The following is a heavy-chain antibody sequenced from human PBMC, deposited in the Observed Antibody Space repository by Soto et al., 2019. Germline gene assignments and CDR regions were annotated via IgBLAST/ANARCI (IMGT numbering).Heavy chain of an antibody. CDR1: GGSFSGYY. CDR3: ARGLQENYDILTGRFHPFDY. D-gene: IGHD3-9*01. J-gene: IGHJ4*02. Sequence: QVQLQQWGAGLLQPSETLSLTCAVYGGSFSGYYWSWIRRPPGKGLEWMGEINHSGSTNYNPSLKSRVTISVDTSTNQFSLKLSSVTAANTAVYYCARGLQENYDILTGRFHPFDYWGQGTLVTVSS. CDR2: INHSGST. V-gene: IGHV4-34*01.